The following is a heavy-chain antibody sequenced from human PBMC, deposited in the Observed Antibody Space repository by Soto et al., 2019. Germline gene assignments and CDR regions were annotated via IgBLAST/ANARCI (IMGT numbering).Heavy chain of an antibody. J-gene: IGHJ4*02. CDR3: ARVRYSGSSWYPEYYFDY. D-gene: IGHD6-13*01. Sequence: QVQLQESGPGLVKPSQTLSLTCTVSGGSISSGGYYWSWIRQHPGKGLEWIGYIYYSGSTYYNPFLQSRVTISVDTSKNQFSLKLSSVTAADTAVYYCARVRYSGSSWYPEYYFDYWGQGTLVTVSS. V-gene: IGHV4-31*03. CDR2: IYYSGST. CDR1: GGSISSGGYY.